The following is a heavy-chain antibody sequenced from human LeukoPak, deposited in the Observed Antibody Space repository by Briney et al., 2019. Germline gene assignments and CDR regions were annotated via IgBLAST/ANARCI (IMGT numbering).Heavy chain of an antibody. Sequence: SETLSLTCTVSGGSISSYYWSWIRQPPGKGLEWIGYIFYSGSTNYNPSLKSRVTISVDTSKNQFSLKLRSVTAADTAVYYCARAAAAGNYYYYMDVWGKGTTVTVSS. CDR1: GGSISSYY. J-gene: IGHJ6*03. V-gene: IGHV4-59*01. D-gene: IGHD6-13*01. CDR2: IFYSGST. CDR3: ARAAAAGNYYYYMDV.